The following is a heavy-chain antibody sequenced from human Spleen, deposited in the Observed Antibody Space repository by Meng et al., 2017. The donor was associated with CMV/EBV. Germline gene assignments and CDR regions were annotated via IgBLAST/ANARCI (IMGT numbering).Heavy chain of an antibody. V-gene: IGHV1-18*01. CDR3: ARLGSDALDS. Sequence: VSCKASGYTFTTYGVSWVRQAPGQGLEWMGWISAYKGNTNYAQSLQGRVTMTTDTSRSTAYMEVRRLRSEDTAVYYCARLGSDALDSWGQGTLVTVS. J-gene: IGHJ4*02. CDR2: ISAYKGNT. CDR1: GYTFTTYG. D-gene: IGHD3-16*01.